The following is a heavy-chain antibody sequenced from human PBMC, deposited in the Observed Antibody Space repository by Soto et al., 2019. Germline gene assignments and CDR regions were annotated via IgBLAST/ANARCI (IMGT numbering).Heavy chain of an antibody. D-gene: IGHD3-16*01. CDR1: GGSISSSSYY. V-gene: IGHV4-39*01. J-gene: IGHJ4*02. CDR2: IYYSGST. Sequence: SETLSLTCTVSGGSISSSSYYRAWIRQPPGKGLEWIGTIYYSGSTYYNPSLKSRVTISVDTSKNQFSLKLSSVTAADTAVYYCARHKIWAFDYWGQGTLVTVS. CDR3: ARHKIWAFDY.